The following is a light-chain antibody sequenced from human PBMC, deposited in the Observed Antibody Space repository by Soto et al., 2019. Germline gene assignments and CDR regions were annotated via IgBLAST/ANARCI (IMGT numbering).Light chain of an antibody. Sequence: EIVMTQSPANLSVSPGERATLSCRASQRLSSNLAWYQQRPGQALRLLIYGASIRATHIPASFIGSGSGTEYTLTISSLQSEDFAVYYCQQYINWPRTFGQGTKV. V-gene: IGKV3-15*01. J-gene: IGKJ1*01. CDR2: GAS. CDR1: QRLSSN. CDR3: QQYINWPRT.